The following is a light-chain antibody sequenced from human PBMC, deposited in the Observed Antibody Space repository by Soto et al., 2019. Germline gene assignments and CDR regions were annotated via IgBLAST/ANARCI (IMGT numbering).Light chain of an antibody. Sequence: QAVVTQPPSVSGAPGQRVTISCTGSSSNIGAGYDVHWYQQLPGTAPKLLIYDNTNRPSGVPDRFSGSKSGTSASLAITGLQAEDEADYYCQSYDSSLSGSSYVFGTGTKLTVL. J-gene: IGLJ1*01. V-gene: IGLV1-40*01. CDR3: QSYDSSLSGSSYV. CDR2: DNT. CDR1: SSNIGAGYD.